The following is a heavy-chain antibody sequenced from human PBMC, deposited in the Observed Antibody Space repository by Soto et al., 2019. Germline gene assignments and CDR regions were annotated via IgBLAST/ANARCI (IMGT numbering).Heavy chain of an antibody. D-gene: IGHD1-26*01. CDR1: GYSFTSLD. CDR3: AGGVTAGVDY. V-gene: IGHV1-8*01. Sequence: QVQLVQSGAEVREPGASVKVSCKASGYSFTSLDINWVRQTTGQGLEWMGWMQPSSGRTGYAQKFQGRVTMTRDTSINTAYMELSSLTSDDPAVYYCAGGVTAGVDYWGQGTLVTVSS. J-gene: IGHJ4*02. CDR2: MQPSSGRT.